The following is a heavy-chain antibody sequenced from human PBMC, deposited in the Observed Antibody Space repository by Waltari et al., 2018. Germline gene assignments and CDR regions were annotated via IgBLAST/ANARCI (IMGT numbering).Heavy chain of an antibody. V-gene: IGHV3-30*02. CDR3: AKELRGYYLES. CDR2: ISYDGSSQ. J-gene: IGHJ4*02. Sequence: QVQLVESGGGVVQPGGSLRVSCAASGFTFSSYAMHWVRQAPGKGLGWVAFISYDGSSQYYADSVKGRFTISRDSSKDTLDLQMNGLRGDDTAVYYCAKELRGYYLESWGLGTLVTVST. CDR1: GFTFSSYA.